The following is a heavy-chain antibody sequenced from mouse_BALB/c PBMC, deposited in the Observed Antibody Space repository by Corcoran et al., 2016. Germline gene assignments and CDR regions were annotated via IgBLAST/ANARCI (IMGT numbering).Heavy chain of an antibody. Sequence: EVQLQQSGPELVKPGASVKISCKASGYSFTDSSMHWVKQSHVKSLEWIGRINPYNGATSYNQNFKDKANLTIDKSSSTTYMEFHSLTSEDSAVYYCARSFWFAYWGQGTLVTVSA. V-gene: IGHV1-26*01. J-gene: IGHJ3*01. CDR1: GYSFTDSS. CDR2: INPYNGAT. CDR3: ARSFWFAY.